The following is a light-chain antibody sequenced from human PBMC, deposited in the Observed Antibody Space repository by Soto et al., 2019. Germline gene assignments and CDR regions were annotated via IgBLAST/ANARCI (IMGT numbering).Light chain of an antibody. Sequence: QSALTQPPSASGSPGQSVTISCTGTSSDDGGYNDVSWYQQHPAKAPKLMIYEVSKRPSGVPDRFSGSKSGNTASLTVYGLQAEDEADYYCSSYAGSKNFVVFGGGTKLTVL. J-gene: IGLJ2*01. V-gene: IGLV2-8*01. CDR2: EVS. CDR3: SSYAGSKNFVV. CDR1: SSDDGGYND.